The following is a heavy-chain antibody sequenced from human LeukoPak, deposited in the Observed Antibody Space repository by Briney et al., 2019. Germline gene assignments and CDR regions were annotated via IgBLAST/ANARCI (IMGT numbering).Heavy chain of an antibody. D-gene: IGHD3-16*02. V-gene: IGHV4-34*01. J-gene: IGHJ4*02. CDR1: GGSFSGYY. CDR3: ASRLIYDYVWGSYRLDY. CDR2: INHSGST. Sequence: SETLSLTCAVYGGSFSGYYWSWIRQPPGKGLEWIGEINHSGSTNYNPSLKSRVTISVDTSKNQFSLKLSSGTAADTAVYYCASRLIYDYVWGSYRLDYWGQGTLVTVSS.